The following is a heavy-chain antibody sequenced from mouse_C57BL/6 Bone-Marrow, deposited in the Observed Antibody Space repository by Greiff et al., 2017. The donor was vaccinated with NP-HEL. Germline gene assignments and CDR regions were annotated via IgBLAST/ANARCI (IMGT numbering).Heavy chain of an antibody. J-gene: IGHJ1*03. V-gene: IGHV1-64*01. Sequence: VQLQQPGAELVKPGASVKLSCKASGYTFTSYWMHWVKQRPGQGLEWIGMIHPNSGSTNYNEKFKSKATLTVDKSSSTAYMQLSSLTSEDSAVYYCARFLITTVVDWYFDVWGTGTTGTVSS. D-gene: IGHD1-1*01. CDR2: IHPNSGST. CDR3: ARFLITTVVDWYFDV. CDR1: GYTFTSYW.